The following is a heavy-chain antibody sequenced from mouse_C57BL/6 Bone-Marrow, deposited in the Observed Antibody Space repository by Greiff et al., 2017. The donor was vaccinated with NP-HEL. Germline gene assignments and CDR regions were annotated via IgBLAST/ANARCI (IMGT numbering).Heavy chain of an antibody. Sequence: EVKLVESGGDLVKPGGSLKLSCAASGFTFSSYGMSWVRQTPDKRLEWVATISHGGSYTYYPDSVKGRFTIARDNAKNTLYLQMSSLKSEDTAMYYSASRGIVTFDYWGQGNTLTVSS. J-gene: IGHJ2*01. CDR2: ISHGGSYT. CDR3: ASRGIVTFDY. CDR1: GFTFSSYG. D-gene: IGHD2-5*01. V-gene: IGHV5-6*02.